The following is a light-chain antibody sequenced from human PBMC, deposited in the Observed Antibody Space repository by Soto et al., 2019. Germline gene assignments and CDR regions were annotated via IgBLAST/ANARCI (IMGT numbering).Light chain of an antibody. CDR2: KAS. J-gene: IGKJ1*01. Sequence: DIQMTQSPSTLSASVGDRVTITCRASQSISIWLAWYQQKPGKAPNLLISKASSLESGVPSRFIGSGSGTEFTLTISSLQPDDFATYYCQKYNNYPWTFGQGTKVDIK. CDR1: QSISIW. CDR3: QKYNNYPWT. V-gene: IGKV1-5*03.